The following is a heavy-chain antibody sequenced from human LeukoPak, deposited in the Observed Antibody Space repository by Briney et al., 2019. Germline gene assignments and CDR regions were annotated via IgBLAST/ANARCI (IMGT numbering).Heavy chain of an antibody. Sequence: GGSLRLSCVVSGFIFNNYDMSWVRQAPGKGLEWVPAISGSGGSTYYADSVKGRFTISRDNSKNTLYLQMNSLRVEDTAIYYCAKVTVTMAATGDYWGQGTLVTVSS. CDR3: AKVTVTMAATGDY. D-gene: IGHD2-15*01. CDR2: ISGSGGST. V-gene: IGHV3-23*01. CDR1: GFIFNNYD. J-gene: IGHJ4*02.